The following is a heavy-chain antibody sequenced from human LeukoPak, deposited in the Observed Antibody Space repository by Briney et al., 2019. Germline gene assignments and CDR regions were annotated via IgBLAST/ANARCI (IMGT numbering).Heavy chain of an antibody. CDR1: GFTFTTYW. J-gene: IGHJ4*02. Sequence: PGGSLRLSCAASGFTFTTYWMSWVRQAPGQGLEWVANIDQDGSDKYYVDSVKGRFTISRDNAKNSLYLQMNSLRAEDTAVYYCAKDRMRIAVAGTDYWGQGTLVTVSS. D-gene: IGHD6-19*01. CDR2: IDQDGSDK. V-gene: IGHV3-7*03. CDR3: AKDRMRIAVAGTDY.